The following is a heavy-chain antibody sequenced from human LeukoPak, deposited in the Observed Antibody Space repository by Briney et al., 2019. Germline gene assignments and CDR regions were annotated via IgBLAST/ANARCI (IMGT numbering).Heavy chain of an antibody. CDR1: GGSISSGSYY. CDR3: ARDKGSGWSNYFDY. Sequence: SQTLSLTCTVSGGSISSGSYYWSWIRQPAGKGLEWIGRIYTSGSTNYNPSLKSRVTISVDTFKNQFSLELSSVTAADTAVYYCARDKGSGWSNYFDYWGQGTLVTVSS. V-gene: IGHV4-61*02. D-gene: IGHD6-19*01. CDR2: IYTSGST. J-gene: IGHJ4*02.